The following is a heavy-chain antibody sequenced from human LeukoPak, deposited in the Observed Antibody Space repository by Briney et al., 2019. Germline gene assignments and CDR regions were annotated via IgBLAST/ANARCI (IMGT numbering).Heavy chain of an antibody. J-gene: IGHJ4*02. CDR2: INSDGSST. CDR1: GFTFSSYW. V-gene: IGHV3-74*01. CDR3: ARDPSGDYGDYFDY. Sequence: GGSLRLSCAASGFTFSSYWMHWVRQGPGKGLVWVSRINSDGSSTTYADSVKGRFTISRDNAKNTLYLQMNSLRAEDTAVYYCARDPSGDYGDYFDYWGQRTLVTVSS. D-gene: IGHD4-17*01.